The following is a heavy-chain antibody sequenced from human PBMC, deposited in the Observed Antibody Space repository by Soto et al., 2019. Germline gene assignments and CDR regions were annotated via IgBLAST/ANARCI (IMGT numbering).Heavy chain of an antibody. CDR1: GGSISSYY. CDR2: IYYSGST. CDR3: ARDRRGYYGSGNYYYYYYMDV. Sequence: QVQLQESGPGLVKPSETLSLTCTVSGGSISSYYWSWIRQPPGKGLEWIGYIYYSGSTNYNPSLKSRVTISVDTSKNQFSLKLSSVTAADTAVYYCARDRRGYYGSGNYYYYYYMDVWGKGTTVTVSS. D-gene: IGHD3-10*01. V-gene: IGHV4-59*01. J-gene: IGHJ6*03.